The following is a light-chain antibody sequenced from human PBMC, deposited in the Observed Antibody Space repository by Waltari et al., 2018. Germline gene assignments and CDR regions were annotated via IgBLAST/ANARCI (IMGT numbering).Light chain of an antibody. J-gene: IGLJ2*01. Sequence: QSVLTQPPSMSAAPGQKVSTPCTGVFSNIRYNYVSWYRRLPGTAPQLLIYDDNKRPSGIPDRFSGFKSGASATLGITGLQTGDEAEYHCAAWDSSLSAVLFGSGTKLTVL. CDR1: FSNIRYNY. V-gene: IGLV1-51*01. CDR3: AAWDSSLSAVL. CDR2: DDN.